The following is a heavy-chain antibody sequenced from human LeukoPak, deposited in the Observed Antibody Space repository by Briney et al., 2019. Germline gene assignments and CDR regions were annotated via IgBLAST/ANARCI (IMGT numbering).Heavy chain of an antibody. V-gene: IGHV1-18*01. CDR2: ISAYDGNS. J-gene: IGHJ3*02. Sequence: ASVKVSCKASGYTFTSLRMTWVQQAPGLGLEWMGWISAYDGNSNYAQKLQGRVTMTTDTSTSTAYLELRGLRSDDTAVYYCARTSPPTMVRGVIITGAFDIWGQGTMVTVSS. CDR3: ARTSPPTMVRGVIITGAFDI. D-gene: IGHD3-10*01. CDR1: GYTFTSLR.